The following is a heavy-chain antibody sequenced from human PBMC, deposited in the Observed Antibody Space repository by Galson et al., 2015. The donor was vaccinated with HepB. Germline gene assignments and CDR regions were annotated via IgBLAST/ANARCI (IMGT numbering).Heavy chain of an antibody. CDR1: GYTFTSYD. D-gene: IGHD6-6*01. CDR3: ARGRNGIAARRPRGYWFDP. Sequence: SVKVSCKASGYTFTSYDTNWVRQATGQGLEWMGWMNPNSGNTGYAQKFQGRVTMTRNTSISTAYMELSSLRSEDTAVYYCARGRNGIAARRPRGYWFDPWGQGTLVTVSS. J-gene: IGHJ5*02. CDR2: MNPNSGNT. V-gene: IGHV1-8*01.